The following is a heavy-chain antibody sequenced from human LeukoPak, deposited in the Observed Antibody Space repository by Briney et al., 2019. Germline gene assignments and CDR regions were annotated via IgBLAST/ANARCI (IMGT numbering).Heavy chain of an antibody. CDR3: TKNYFTYYDNAGPLDI. V-gene: IGHV3-30*02. CDR1: GFTFGNYG. D-gene: IGHD3-22*01. J-gene: IGHJ3*02. CDR2: IRYEGSNK. Sequence: GGSLRLSCAASGFTFGNYGMHWVRQAPGKGLEWVAFIRYEGSNKHYGDSVQGRFTIARDNSKNTEFLQMASLRAEDTAVYYCTKNYFTYYDNAGPLDIWGQGTMVTVSS.